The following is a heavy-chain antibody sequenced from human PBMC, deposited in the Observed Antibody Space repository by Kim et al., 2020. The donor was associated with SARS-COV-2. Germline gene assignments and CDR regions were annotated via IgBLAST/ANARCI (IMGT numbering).Heavy chain of an antibody. CDR1: GFTFSSYW. Sequence: GGSLRLSCAASGFTFSSYWMSWVRQAPGKGLEWVANIKQDGSEKYYVDSVKGRFTISRDNAKNSLYLQMNSLRAEDTAVYYCARDSITMVRVVLYYYYGMDVWGQGTTVTVSS. CDR2: IKQDGSEK. J-gene: IGHJ6*02. CDR3: ARDSITMVRVVLYYYYGMDV. D-gene: IGHD3-10*01. V-gene: IGHV3-7*01.